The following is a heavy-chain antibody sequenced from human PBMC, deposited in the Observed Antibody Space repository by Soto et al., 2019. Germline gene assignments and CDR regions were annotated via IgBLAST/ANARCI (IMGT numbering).Heavy chain of an antibody. D-gene: IGHD6-19*01. CDR2: IYRSGVT. Sequence: YPWSWLRQPPEKALGWVGFIYRSGVTSYNPSLKSRVSISLDTSRNQCSLKVRSVTAADTVVYYCAGLATTTGLRFDPWVRCTLVT. CDR3: AGLATTTGLRFDP. V-gene: IGHV4-30-2*01. CDR1: YP. J-gene: IGHJ5*01.